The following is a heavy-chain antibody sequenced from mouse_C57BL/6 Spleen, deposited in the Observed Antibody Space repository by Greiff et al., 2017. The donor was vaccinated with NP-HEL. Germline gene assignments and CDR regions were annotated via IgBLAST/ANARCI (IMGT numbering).Heavy chain of an antibody. D-gene: IGHD1-1*01. Sequence: QVQLQQPGAELVRPGSSVKLSCKASGYTFTSYWMDWVKQRPGQGLEWIGNIYPSDSETHYNQKFKDKATLTVDKSSSTAYMQLSSLTSEDSAVYYCAREDYGSRAFAYWGQGTLVTVSA. CDR2: IYPSDSET. CDR3: AREDYGSRAFAY. J-gene: IGHJ3*01. CDR1: GYTFTSYW. V-gene: IGHV1-61*01.